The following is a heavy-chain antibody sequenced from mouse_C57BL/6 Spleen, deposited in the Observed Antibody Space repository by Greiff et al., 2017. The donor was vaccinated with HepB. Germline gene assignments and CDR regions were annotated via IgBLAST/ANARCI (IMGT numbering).Heavy chain of an antibody. J-gene: IGHJ2*01. CDR1: GYTFTSYW. Sequence: QVQLKQPGAELVMPGASVKLSCKASGYTFTSYWMHWVKQRPGQGLEWIGEIDPSDSYTNYNQKFKGKSTLTVDKSSSTAYMQLSSLTSEDSAVYYCARSRLLRGGRDYWGQGTTLTVSS. CDR3: ARSRLLRGGRDY. CDR2: IDPSDSYT. D-gene: IGHD1-1*01. V-gene: IGHV1-69*01.